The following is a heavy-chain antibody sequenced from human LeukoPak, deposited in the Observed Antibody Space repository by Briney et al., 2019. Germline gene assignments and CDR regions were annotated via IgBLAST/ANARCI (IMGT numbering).Heavy chain of an antibody. CDR1: GFTFSNYW. Sequence: GGSLRLSCAASGFTFSNYWMSWVRQAPGKGLVWVSRINTDGSHSMYADPVKGRFSISRDNTKNTLYLQMNSLRAEDTAVYYCTRDLNGDPYYYLDVWGKGTTVTVSS. V-gene: IGHV3-74*03. CDR3: TRDLNGDPYYYLDV. J-gene: IGHJ6*03. CDR2: INTDGSHS. D-gene: IGHD4-17*01.